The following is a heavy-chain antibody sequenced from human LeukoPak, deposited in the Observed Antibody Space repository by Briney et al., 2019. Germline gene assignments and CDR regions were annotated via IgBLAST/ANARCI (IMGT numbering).Heavy chain of an antibody. V-gene: IGHV1-24*01. CDR3: ARLEERSPPWHSSGYLARFDY. CDR2: FDPEDGET. D-gene: IGHD3-22*01. J-gene: IGHJ4*02. CDR1: GYTLTELS. Sequence: ASVKVSCKVSGYTLTELSMHWVRQAPGKGLEWMGGFDPEDGETIYAQKFQGRVTITRDTSASTAYMELSSLRSEDTAVYYCARLEERSPPWHSSGYLARFDYWGQGTLVTVSS.